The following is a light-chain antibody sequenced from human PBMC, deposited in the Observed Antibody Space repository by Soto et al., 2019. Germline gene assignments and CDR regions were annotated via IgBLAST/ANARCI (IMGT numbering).Light chain of an antibody. CDR3: QQYSHWPT. CDR2: GAS. V-gene: IGKV3-15*01. J-gene: IGKJ1*01. CDR1: QSVSSN. Sequence: EIVMTQSPATLSVSPGERATLSCRASQSVSSNLAWYQQKPGQAPRLLIYGASTRATGFPARFSGSGSGTEFILTISSLPSEDFAVYYCQQYSHWPTFGQGTKVEIK.